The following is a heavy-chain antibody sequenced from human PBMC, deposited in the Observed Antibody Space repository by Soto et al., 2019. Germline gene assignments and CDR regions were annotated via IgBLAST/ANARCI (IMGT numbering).Heavy chain of an antibody. D-gene: IGHD2-15*01. CDR3: ARGGIVAVPAALSSYDDYTNYRFDS. CDR2: IIPMFAAT. J-gene: IGHJ4*02. V-gene: IGHV1-69*01. Sequence: QVQLAQSGAEVRKPGSSVKVCCRASGGSFSDFAFSWVRQAPGQGLEWMGGIIPMFAATKYAQRFQGRVTITADASTRTVYLALNSLTSDDSAVYYCARGGIVAVPAALSSYDDYTNYRFDSWGQGTLVSVSS. CDR1: GGSFSDFA.